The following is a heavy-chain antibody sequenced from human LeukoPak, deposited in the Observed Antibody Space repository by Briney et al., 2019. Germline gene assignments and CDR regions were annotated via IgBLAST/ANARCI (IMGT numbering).Heavy chain of an antibody. J-gene: IGHJ6*02. D-gene: IGHD3-22*01. V-gene: IGHV3-23*01. CDR2: ISGSGGST. Sequence: GGSLRLSCAASGFTFSSYAMSWVRQAPGKGLEWVSAISGSGGSTYYADSVKGRFTISRDNSKNTLYLQMNSLRAEDTAVYYCAKSQIITMIVVGEWGMDVWGQGTTVTVSS. CDR1: GFTFSSYA. CDR3: AKSQIITMIVVGEWGMDV.